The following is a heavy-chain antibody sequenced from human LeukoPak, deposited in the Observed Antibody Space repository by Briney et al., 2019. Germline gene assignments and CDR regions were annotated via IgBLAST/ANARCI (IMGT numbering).Heavy chain of an antibody. CDR1: GYTFTGYY. CDR3: AREGVYGHYAFDI. Sequence: ASVKVSCKASGYTFTGYYMHWVRQAPGQGLEWMGWINPNSGGTNYAQKFQGWVTMTRDTSISTAYMELSRLRSDDTAVYYCAREGVYGHYAFDIWGQGTMVTVSS. CDR2: INPNSGGT. V-gene: IGHV1-2*04. D-gene: IGHD2/OR15-2a*01. J-gene: IGHJ3*02.